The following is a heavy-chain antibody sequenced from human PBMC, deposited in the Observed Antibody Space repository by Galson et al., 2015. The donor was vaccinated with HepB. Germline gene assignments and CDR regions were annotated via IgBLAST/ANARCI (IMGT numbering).Heavy chain of an antibody. Sequence: PALVKPTQTLTLTCTFSGFSLNTRGVGVGWVRQPPGKALEWLALLFWDDDKRHSPSLKSRLTITKDTSKNQVVLTMTNVDPVDTATYFCAHSLRGSGTYYFYWGQGTLVTVSS. J-gene: IGHJ4*02. CDR1: GFSLNTRGVG. V-gene: IGHV2-5*02. CDR3: AHSLRGSGTYYFY. CDR2: LFWDDDK. D-gene: IGHD3-10*01.